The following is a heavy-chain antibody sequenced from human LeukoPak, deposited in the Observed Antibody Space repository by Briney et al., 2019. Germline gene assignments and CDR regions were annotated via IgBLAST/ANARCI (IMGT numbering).Heavy chain of an antibody. CDR3: ARHFGSPSPGVQH. V-gene: IGHV5-51*01. CDR2: IYPGDSVT. CDR1: YW. J-gene: IGHJ1*01. Sequence: YWSWIRQPPGKGLEWMGIIYPGDSVTRYSPSFEGQVTISADKSIRTAYLQWNSLKASDTAVYYCARHFGSPSPGVQHWGQGTPVIVSS. D-gene: IGHD3-3*01.